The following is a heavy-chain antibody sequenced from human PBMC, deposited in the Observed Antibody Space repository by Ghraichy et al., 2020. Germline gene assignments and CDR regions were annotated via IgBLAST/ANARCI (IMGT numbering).Heavy chain of an antibody. D-gene: IGHD2-15*01. V-gene: IGHV3-48*01. CDR1: GFTFSSYS. CDR3: ARASRSGGSCYSAIDI. J-gene: IGHJ3*02. Sequence: GGSLRLSCAASGFTFSSYSMNWVRQAPGKGLEWVSFITSSSSTIYYADSVKGRFTISRDNAKNSLYLQMNSPRAEDTAVYYCARASRSGGSCYSAIDIWGQGTMVTVAS. CDR2: ITSSSSTI.